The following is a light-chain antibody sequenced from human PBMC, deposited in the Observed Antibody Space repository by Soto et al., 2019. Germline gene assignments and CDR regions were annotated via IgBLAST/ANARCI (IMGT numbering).Light chain of an antibody. Sequence: EIVLTQSPGTLSLSPGERATLSCRASQSVSNNYLAWYQQKPGQAPSLLIYDASSRATGIPDRFSGSGSGTDFTITISRLEPEDFAMYYCQQYGSSAPITFGQGTRLEIE. V-gene: IGKV3-20*01. CDR1: QSVSNNY. CDR3: QQYGSSAPIT. J-gene: IGKJ5*01. CDR2: DAS.